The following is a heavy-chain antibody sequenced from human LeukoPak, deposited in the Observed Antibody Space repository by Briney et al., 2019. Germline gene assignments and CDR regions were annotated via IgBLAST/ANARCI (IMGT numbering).Heavy chain of an antibody. CDR2: IYPGESDT. CDR1: GYSFTSYW. Sequence: LGESLKISCKGSGYSFTSYWIGWVRQMPGKGLEWMGIIYPGESDTRHSPSFQGQVTISVDKSISTAYLQWSSLRASDTAMYYCARLSLRFPAALAEYWFDPWGQGTLVTVSS. D-gene: IGHD2-2*01. V-gene: IGHV5-51*01. CDR3: ARLSLRFPAALAEYWFDP. J-gene: IGHJ5*02.